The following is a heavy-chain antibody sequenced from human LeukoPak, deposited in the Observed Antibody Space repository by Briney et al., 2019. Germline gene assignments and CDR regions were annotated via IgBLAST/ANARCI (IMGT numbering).Heavy chain of an antibody. CDR1: GYTFNVHY. Sequence: ASVKVSCKASGYTFNVHYMHWVRQAPGQGLEWMGWINPNSGGANYAQKFQGRVTMTRDTSISTAYMELSRLRSDDTAVYYCARAGQQLVSGPHDYWGQGTLVTVS. CDR2: INPNSGGA. D-gene: IGHD6-13*01. J-gene: IGHJ4*02. V-gene: IGHV1-2*02. CDR3: ARAGQQLVSGPHDY.